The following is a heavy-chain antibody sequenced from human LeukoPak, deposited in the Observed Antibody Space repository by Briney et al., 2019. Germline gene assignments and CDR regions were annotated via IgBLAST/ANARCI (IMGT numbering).Heavy chain of an antibody. D-gene: IGHD3-10*01. J-gene: IGHJ4*02. CDR2: IYYSGST. Sequence: SETLSLTCTVSGGSISSYYWSWIRQSPGKGLEWIGYIYYSGSTNYNPSLKSRVTMSVDTSKNQFSLKLSSVTAVDTAVYYCARKENVYYYFDYWGQGTLVTVSS. CDR1: GGSISSYY. CDR3: ARKENVYYYFDY. V-gene: IGHV4-59*12.